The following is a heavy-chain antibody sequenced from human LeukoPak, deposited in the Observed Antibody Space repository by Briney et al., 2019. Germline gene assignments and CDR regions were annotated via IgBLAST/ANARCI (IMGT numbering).Heavy chain of an antibody. Sequence: SETLSLTCTVSTYSISSGYYWGWIRQPPGKGLEWIGSIYHSGSTYYNPSLKSRVTISIDTSKKQFSLRLSSVTAADTAVYYCARRMVATPFDYWGQGTLVTVSS. V-gene: IGHV4-38-2*02. CDR2: IYHSGST. D-gene: IGHD5-12*01. J-gene: IGHJ4*02. CDR1: TYSISSGYY. CDR3: ARRMVATPFDY.